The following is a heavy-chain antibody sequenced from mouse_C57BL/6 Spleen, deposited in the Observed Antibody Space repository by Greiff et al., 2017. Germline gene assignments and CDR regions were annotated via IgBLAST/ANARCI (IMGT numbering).Heavy chain of an antibody. J-gene: IGHJ3*01. CDR1: GYTFTSYW. V-gene: IGHV1-53*01. CDR3: ARFYYGYAAWFAY. CDR2: ITPSNGGP. D-gene: IGHD2-2*01. Sequence: QVQLQQPGTELVKPGASVKLSCKASGYTFTSYWMHWVKQRPGQGLEWIGHITPSNGGPNYNQKFKSKATLTVDKSSSTAYMQLSSLTSEDSAVYYCARFYYGYAAWFAYWGQGTLVTVSA.